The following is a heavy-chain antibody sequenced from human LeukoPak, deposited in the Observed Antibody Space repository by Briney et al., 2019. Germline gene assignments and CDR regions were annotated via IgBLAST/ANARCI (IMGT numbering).Heavy chain of an antibody. CDR1: GGSISSYY. CDR3: ARDLNYDSSGGFDY. CDR2: IYTSGST. D-gene: IGHD3-22*01. V-gene: IGHV4-4*07. Sequence: SETLSLTCTVSGGSISSYYWSWIRQPAGKGLEWIGRIYTSGSTNYNPSLKSRVTISVDTSKNQFSLKLSSVTAADTAVYYCARDLNYDSSGGFDYWGQGTLVTVSS. J-gene: IGHJ4*02.